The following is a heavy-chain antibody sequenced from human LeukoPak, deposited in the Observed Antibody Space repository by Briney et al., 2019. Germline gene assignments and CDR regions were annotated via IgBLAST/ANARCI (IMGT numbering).Heavy chain of an antibody. CDR2: IRYDGSNK. CDR3: AKGPGTALNYDFWSGYFG. J-gene: IGHJ4*02. D-gene: IGHD3-3*01. CDR1: GFTFSDYW. V-gene: IGHV3-30*02. Sequence: GGSLRLSCVASGFTFSDYWMSWVRQAPGKGLEWVAFIRYDGSNKYYADSVKGRFTISRDNSKNTLYLQMNSLRAEDTAVYYCAKGPGTALNYDFWSGYFGWGQGTLITVSS.